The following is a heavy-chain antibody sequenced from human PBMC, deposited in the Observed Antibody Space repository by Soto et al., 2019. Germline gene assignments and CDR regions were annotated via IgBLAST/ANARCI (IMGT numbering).Heavy chain of an antibody. CDR3: ASAYPSRFGSRGVCYPLTY. J-gene: IGHJ4*02. CDR2: MNPNSGNT. V-gene: IGHV1-8*01. Sequence: QVQLVQSGAEVKKPGASVKVSCKASGYTFTSYDIHWVRQATGQGLEWMGWMNPNSGNTGYAQKLQGRVTMTKNTSISTAYLDLSSLRSEDTVVYYCASAYPSRFGSRGVCYPLTYWGQGTLVTLSS. CDR1: GYTFTSYD. D-gene: IGHD2-8*02.